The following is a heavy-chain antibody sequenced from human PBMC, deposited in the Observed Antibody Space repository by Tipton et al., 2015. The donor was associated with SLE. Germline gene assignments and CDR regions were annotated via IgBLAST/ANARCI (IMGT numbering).Heavy chain of an antibody. J-gene: IGHJ3*02. V-gene: IGHV3-15*01. Sequence: SLRLSCAASGFTFSNAWMSWVRQAPGKGLGWVGRIKSKTDGGTTDYAAPVKGRFTISRDDSKNTLYLQMNSLKTEDTAVYYCTTEPLDVVVPAGAFDIWGQGTMVTVSS. CDR2: IKSKTDGGTT. CDR1: GFTFSNAW. CDR3: TTEPLDVVVPAGAFDI. D-gene: IGHD2-2*01.